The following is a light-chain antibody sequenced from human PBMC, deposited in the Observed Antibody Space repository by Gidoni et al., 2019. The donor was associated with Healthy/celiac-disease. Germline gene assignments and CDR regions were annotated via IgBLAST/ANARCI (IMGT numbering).Light chain of an antibody. Sequence: QAVVTQEPSLTVYPGGTVTLTCGSSTGSVTSGHYPYWFQQKPGQAHRTLIYDTSNKHSWTPARFSGSLLGGKAALTLSGAQPEDEAEYYCLLSYSGARWVFGGGTKLTVL. CDR2: DTS. J-gene: IGLJ3*02. CDR1: TGSVTSGHY. V-gene: IGLV7-46*01. CDR3: LLSYSGARWV.